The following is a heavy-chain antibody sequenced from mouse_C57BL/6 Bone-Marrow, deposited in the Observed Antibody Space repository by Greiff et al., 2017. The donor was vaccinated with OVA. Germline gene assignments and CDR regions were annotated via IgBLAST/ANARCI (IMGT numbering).Heavy chain of an antibody. D-gene: IGHD4-1*01. CDR3: ASWDRDFDY. V-gene: IGHV1-81*01. Sequence: VNVVESGAELARPGASVKLSCKASGYTFTSYGISWVKQRTGQGLEWIGEIYPRSGNTYYNEKFKGKATLTADKSSSTAYMELRSLTSEDSAVYFCASWDRDFDYWGQGTTLTVSS. CDR2: IYPRSGNT. J-gene: IGHJ2*01. CDR1: GYTFTSYG.